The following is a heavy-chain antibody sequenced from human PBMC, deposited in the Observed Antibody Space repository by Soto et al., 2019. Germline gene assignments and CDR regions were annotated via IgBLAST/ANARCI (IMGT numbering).Heavy chain of an antibody. CDR3: ARGGSWGPDF. CDR2: IKHDGSET. V-gene: IGHV3-7*01. CDR1: GFTFSDFW. J-gene: IGHJ4*02. D-gene: IGHD2-15*01. Sequence: ESGGDLVQPGGSLRLSCVVSGFTFSDFWMSWVRQAPGKGLDWVANIKHDGSETYYVGSVEGRFTISRDNTKDSLYLQMNSLRAEVTAVYYCARGGSWGPDFWGQGTLVTVSS.